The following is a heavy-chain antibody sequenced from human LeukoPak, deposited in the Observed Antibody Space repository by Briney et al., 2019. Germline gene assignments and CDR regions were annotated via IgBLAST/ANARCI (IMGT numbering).Heavy chain of an antibody. D-gene: IGHD3-3*01. CDR2: IWYDGSSK. Sequence: PGGSLRLSCAASGFTFSSYGMHWVRQAPGKGLEWVAVIWYDGSSKYYADFVKGRFTISRDNSKNTLYLQMNSLRTEGTAVYYCAKDGGLRFLEWSSDYWGQGTLVTVSS. J-gene: IGHJ4*02. CDR3: AKDGGLRFLEWSSDY. V-gene: IGHV3-33*06. CDR1: GFTFSSYG.